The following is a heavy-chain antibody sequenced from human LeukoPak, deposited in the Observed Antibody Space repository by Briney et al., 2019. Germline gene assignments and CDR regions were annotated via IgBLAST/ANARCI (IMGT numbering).Heavy chain of an antibody. Sequence: ASVKVSCKASGYTFTGYYMHWVRQAPGQGLEWMGWISAYNGNTNYAQKLQGRVTMTTDTSTSTAYMELRSLRSDDTAVYYCARDTEGDYYDSSGTPFDYWGQGTLVTVSS. CDR2: ISAYNGNT. CDR1: GYTFTGYY. J-gene: IGHJ4*02. D-gene: IGHD3-22*01. CDR3: ARDTEGDYYDSSGTPFDY. V-gene: IGHV1-18*04.